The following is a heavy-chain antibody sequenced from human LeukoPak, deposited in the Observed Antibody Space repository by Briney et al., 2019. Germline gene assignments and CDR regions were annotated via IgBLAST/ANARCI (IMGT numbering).Heavy chain of an antibody. Sequence: ASVKVSCKASGYTFTGYYMNWVRQAPGQGLEWMGWINPNSGGTNYAQKFQGRVTMTRDTSISTAYMELGRLRSDDTAVYYCARDRDSFYPWGQGTLVTVSS. CDR3: ARDRDSFYP. CDR2: INPNSGGT. J-gene: IGHJ5*01. CDR1: GYTFTGYY. D-gene: IGHD2-21*01. V-gene: IGHV1-2*02.